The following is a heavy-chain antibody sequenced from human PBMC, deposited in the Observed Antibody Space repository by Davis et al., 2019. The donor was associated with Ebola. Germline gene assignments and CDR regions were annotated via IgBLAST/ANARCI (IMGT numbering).Heavy chain of an antibody. D-gene: IGHD3-3*01. J-gene: IGHJ6*02. CDR3: ARDGPLRFLEWSSYYYYGMDV. V-gene: IGHV1-18*01. CDR2: ISAYNGNT. CDR1: GYTFTSYG. Sequence: ASVKVSCKASGYTFTSYGISWVRQAPGQGLEWMGWISAYNGNTNYAQKFQGRVTITADKSTSTAYMELSSLRSEDTAVYYCARDGPLRFLEWSSYYYYGMDVWGQGTTVTVSS.